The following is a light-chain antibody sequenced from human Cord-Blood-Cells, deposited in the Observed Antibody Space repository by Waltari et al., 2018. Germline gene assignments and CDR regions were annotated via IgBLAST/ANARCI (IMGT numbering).Light chain of an antibody. CDR3: QAWDSSTVV. V-gene: IGLV3-1*01. CDR1: TLGHTY. CDR2: HDS. J-gene: IGLJ2*01. Sequence: SYHLTQPPSVSVSPGQTSILPFSGDTLGHTYACWYQQKPGQSPVLVIYHDSKRPSGIPARFSGSNSGNTATLTISGTQAMDEADYYCQAWDSSTVVFGGGTKLTVL.